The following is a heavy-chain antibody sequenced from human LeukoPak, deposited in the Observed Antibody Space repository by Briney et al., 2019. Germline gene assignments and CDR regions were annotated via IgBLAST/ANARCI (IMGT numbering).Heavy chain of an antibody. CDR3: ARPYDTSGYYPFDY. J-gene: IGHJ4*02. CDR1: NDSISSSPYY. D-gene: IGHD3-22*01. V-gene: IGHV4-39*07. CDR2: IYYTGST. Sequence: TSETLSLTCTVSNDSISSSPYYWGWIRQPPGKGLEWIGSIYYTGSTYYNPSLKSRLTISLDTSKNQFSLRLSSVTAADTAVYYCARPYDTSGYYPFDYWGQGTLVTVSS.